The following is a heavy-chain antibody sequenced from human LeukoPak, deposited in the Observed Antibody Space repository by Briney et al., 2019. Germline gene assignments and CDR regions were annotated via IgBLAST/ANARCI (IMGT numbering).Heavy chain of an antibody. CDR1: GGSFSGYY. V-gene: IGHV4-34*01. J-gene: IGHJ4*02. CDR2: INHSGST. D-gene: IGHD3-16*02. CDR3: ARDGGGIPIDY. Sequence: PSETLSLTCAVYGGSFSGYYWSWIRQPPGKGLEWIGEINHSGSTNYNPSLKSRVTISVDTSKNQFSLKLSSVTAADTAVYYCARDGGGIPIDYWGQGTLVTVSS.